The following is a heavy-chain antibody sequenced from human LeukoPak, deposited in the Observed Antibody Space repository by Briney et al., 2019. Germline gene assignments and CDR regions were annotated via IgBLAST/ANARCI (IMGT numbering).Heavy chain of an antibody. D-gene: IGHD6-19*01. CDR1: GFTFSSYS. CDR2: ISSSTTYT. V-gene: IGHV3-21*01. CDR3: ARDSTADLDY. J-gene: IGHJ4*02. Sequence: GGSLRLSCVGSGFTFSSYSMNWVRQAPGKGLEWVSSISSSTTYTYYADSVKGRFTVSRDNAKESLYLQMDSLIADDTALYYCARDSTADLDYWGEGTLVTVSS.